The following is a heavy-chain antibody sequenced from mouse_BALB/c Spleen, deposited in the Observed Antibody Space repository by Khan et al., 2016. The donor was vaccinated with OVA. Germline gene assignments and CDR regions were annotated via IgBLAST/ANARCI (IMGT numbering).Heavy chain of an antibody. Sequence: QVQLQQSGAEQAKPGASVKMSCKASGYTFINYWILWVKQRPGQGLEWIGYINPSTGYTEYNQNFKDKATLTADKSSSTAYMQLSSLTSEDSAVYYCARRGLRWDFDYWGQGTTLTVSS. V-gene: IGHV1-7*01. CDR3: ARRGLRWDFDY. D-gene: IGHD1-1*01. CDR1: GYTFINYW. CDR2: INPSTGYT. J-gene: IGHJ2*01.